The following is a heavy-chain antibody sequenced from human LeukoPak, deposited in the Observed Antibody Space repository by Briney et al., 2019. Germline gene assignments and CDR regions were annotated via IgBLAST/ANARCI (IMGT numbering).Heavy chain of an antibody. CDR3: ARGITVVVTGYYYYGMDV. CDR2: VSAYNGNT. CDR1: GYTFTSYG. Sequence: ASVKVSCKASGYTFTSYGISWVRQAPGQGLEWMGWVSAYNGNTNYAQKLQGRVTMTTDTSTSTAYMELRSLRSDDTAVYYCARGITVVVTGYYYYGMDVWGQGTTVTVSS. J-gene: IGHJ6*02. D-gene: IGHD2-21*02. V-gene: IGHV1-18*01.